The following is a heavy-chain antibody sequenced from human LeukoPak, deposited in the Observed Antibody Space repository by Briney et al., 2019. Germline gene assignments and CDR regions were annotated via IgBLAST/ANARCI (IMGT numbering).Heavy chain of an antibody. J-gene: IGHJ5*02. CDR3: ARWGYYGSGSHPNWFDP. D-gene: IGHD3-10*01. CDR1: GGSISSYY. CDR2: IYYSGST. V-gene: IGHV4-59*08. Sequence: SETLSLTCTVSGGSISSYYWSWIRQPPGKGLEWIGYIYYSGSTNYNPSLKSRVTISVDTSKNQFSLKLSSVTAADTAVYYCARWGYYGSGSHPNWFDPWGQGTLVTVSS.